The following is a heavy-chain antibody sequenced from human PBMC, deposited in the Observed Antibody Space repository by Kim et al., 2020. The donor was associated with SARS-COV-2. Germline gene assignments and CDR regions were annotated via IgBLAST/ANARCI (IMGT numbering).Heavy chain of an antibody. D-gene: IGHD2-21*02. J-gene: IGHJ4*02. Sequence: DSVKGRFTFSRDNSKNTLFLQMNSLKTEDTAVYYCARGVVTYCGGDCYFSWGQGSLVTVSP. CDR3: ARGVVTYCGGDCYFS. V-gene: IGHV3-53*01.